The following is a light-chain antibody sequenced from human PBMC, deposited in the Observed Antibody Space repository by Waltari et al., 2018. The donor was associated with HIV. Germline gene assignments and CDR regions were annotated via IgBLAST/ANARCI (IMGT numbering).Light chain of an antibody. Sequence: QSALTQPASVSGSPGQSITMSCTGTSSNLGTYNFVSPYQHHPGKAPKLLIYDVSSATSGVSNLFSTPTSRNTAPLTSSRLQADDEADYYSSSDTSGSRFVFGTGTTVTVL. CDR1: SSNLGTYNF. CDR2: DVS. J-gene: IGLJ1*01. CDR3: SSDTSGSRFV. V-gene: IGLV2-14*03.